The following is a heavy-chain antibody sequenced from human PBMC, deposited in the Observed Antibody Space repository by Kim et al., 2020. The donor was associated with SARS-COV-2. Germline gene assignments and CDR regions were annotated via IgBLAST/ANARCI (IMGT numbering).Heavy chain of an antibody. J-gene: IGHJ4*02. V-gene: IGHV1-3*01. Sequence: ASVKVSCKASGYTFTSYAMHWVRQAPGQRLEWMGWIHAGNGNTKYSQKFQGRVTITRDTSASTAYMELSSLRSEDTAVYYCAIDHRSCRSTTCYGEAIDYWGQGTLVTVSS. CDR3: AIDHRSCRSTTCYGEAIDY. CDR1: GYTFTSYA. CDR2: IHAGNGNT. D-gene: IGHD2-2*01.